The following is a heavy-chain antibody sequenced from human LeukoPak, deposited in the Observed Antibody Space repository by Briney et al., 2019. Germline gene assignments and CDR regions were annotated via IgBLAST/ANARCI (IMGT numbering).Heavy chain of an antibody. CDR2: INAGNGKT. CDR3: ARARWTSTVTTYYLDS. V-gene: IGHV1-3*01. D-gene: IGHD4-17*01. CDR1: GYTFTDYA. Sequence: ASVKVSCKTSGYTFTDYAVQWVRRAPGQRLEWMGWINAGNGKTKYSQKFQDRVTITRDTSATTAYLDLSSLRSEDTAVYYCARARWTSTVTTYYLDSWGQGTLVTVSS. J-gene: IGHJ4*02.